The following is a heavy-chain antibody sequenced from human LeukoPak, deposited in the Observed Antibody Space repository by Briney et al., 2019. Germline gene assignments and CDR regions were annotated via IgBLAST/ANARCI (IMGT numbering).Heavy chain of an antibody. CDR2: ISSSSSYI. V-gene: IGHV3-21*01. D-gene: IGHD6-6*01. CDR3: AREGLSSLAARPGAFDI. J-gene: IGHJ3*02. CDR1: GFTFSSYS. Sequence: KPGGSLRLSCAASGFTFSSYSMNWVRQAPGKGLEWVSSISSSSSYICYADSVKGRFTISRDNAKNSLYLQMNSLRAEDTAVYYCAREGLSSLAARPGAFDIWGQGTMVTVSS.